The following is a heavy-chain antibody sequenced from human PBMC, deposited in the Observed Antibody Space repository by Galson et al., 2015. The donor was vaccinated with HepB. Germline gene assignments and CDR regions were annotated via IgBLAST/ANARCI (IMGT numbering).Heavy chain of an antibody. V-gene: IGHV1-24*01. D-gene: IGHD6-19*01. CDR1: GYTLTELS. Sequence: SVKVSCKVSGYTLTELSMHWVRQAPGKGLEWMGGFDPEDGETIYAQKFQGRVTMTEDTSTDTAYMELSSLRSEDTAVYYCATEYSSGWSDAFDIWGQGTMVTVSS. CDR2: FDPEDGET. J-gene: IGHJ3*02. CDR3: ATEYSSGWSDAFDI.